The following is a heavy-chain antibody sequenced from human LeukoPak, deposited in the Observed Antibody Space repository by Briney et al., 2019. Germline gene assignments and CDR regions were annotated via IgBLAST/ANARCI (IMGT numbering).Heavy chain of an antibody. V-gene: IGHV4-34*01. CDR3: AKCVDGDRVYYYYYFYIDV. CDR1: GGSISSYY. CDR2: INHSGST. J-gene: IGHJ6*03. Sequence: SETLSLTCTVSGGSISSYYWSWIRQPPGKGLEWIGEINHSGSTNYNPSLKSRVTISVDTSKNQFSLKLSSVTAADTAVYYCAKCVDGDRVYYYYYFYIDVWGRGTTVTVSS.